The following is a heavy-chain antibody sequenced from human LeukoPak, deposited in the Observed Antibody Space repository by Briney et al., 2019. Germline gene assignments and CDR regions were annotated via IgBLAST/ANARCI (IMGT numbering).Heavy chain of an antibody. J-gene: IGHJ4*02. Sequence: SETLSLTCTVSGTSISSWYWSWIRQPPGKGLEWIGYIYGSGNTNYNPSLKSRVTMSIDTSKNQFSLKLTSVTAADTATYYCARETSLAGFASGLGFNYWGQGILVTVSS. CDR1: GTSISSWY. D-gene: IGHD6-19*01. CDR2: IYGSGNT. V-gene: IGHV4-59*01. CDR3: ARETSLAGFASGLGFNY.